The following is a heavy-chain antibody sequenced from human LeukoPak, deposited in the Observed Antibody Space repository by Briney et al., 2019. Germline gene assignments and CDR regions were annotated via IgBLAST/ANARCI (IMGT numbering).Heavy chain of an antibody. J-gene: IGHJ4*02. CDR3: ARHSANGGNCCDLDY. Sequence: GESLKTSGKGSGYSFTSYWIGWGRQMPGPGLEWMGFIYPGDPDNTYSPSFQGQVTISADKSINTAALLWSSLKAADTAMYYCARHSANGGNCCDLDYWGQGTLVTVSS. CDR1: GYSFTSYW. D-gene: IGHD2-15*01. CDR2: IYPGDPDN. V-gene: IGHV5-51*01.